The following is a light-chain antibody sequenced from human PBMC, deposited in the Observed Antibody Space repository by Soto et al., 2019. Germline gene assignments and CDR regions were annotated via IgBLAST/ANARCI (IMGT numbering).Light chain of an antibody. CDR1: QIVSSSY. Sequence: EIVLTQSPGTLSLSPGERATLSCRASQIVSSSYLAWYQQRPGQAPRLLIFGASYRATGIPDRFSGSGSGTDFTLTISRLEPEDFAVYYCQHYSSSPPEFTFGPGTKVDIK. CDR2: GAS. CDR3: QHYSSSPPEFT. J-gene: IGKJ3*01. V-gene: IGKV3-20*01.